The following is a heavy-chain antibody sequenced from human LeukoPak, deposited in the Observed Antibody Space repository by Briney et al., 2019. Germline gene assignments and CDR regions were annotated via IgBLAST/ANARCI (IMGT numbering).Heavy chain of an antibody. CDR2: ISGSGGST. J-gene: IGHJ1*01. Sequence: GGSLRLSCAASGFTFSSYAMGWVRQAPGKGLEWVSAISGSGGSTYYADSVKGRFTISRDNSKNTLYLQMSSLRAEDTAVYYCAKDPEDYDILTGYYRSDAYFQHWGQGTLVTVSS. CDR3: AKDPEDYDILTGYYRSDAYFQH. V-gene: IGHV3-23*01. CDR1: GFTFSSYA. D-gene: IGHD3-9*01.